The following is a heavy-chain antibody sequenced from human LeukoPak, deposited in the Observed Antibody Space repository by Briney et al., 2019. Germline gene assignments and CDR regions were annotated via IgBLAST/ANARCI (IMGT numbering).Heavy chain of an antibody. J-gene: IGHJ5*02. CDR1: GGSFSGYY. Sequence: SETLSLTCAVYGGSFSGYYWSWIRQPPGKGLEWIGEINHSGSTNYNPSLKSRVTISVDTSKNQFSLKLSSVTAADTAVYYCARVNGYSGYDYRTGRYNWSDPWGQGTLVTVSS. D-gene: IGHD5-12*01. CDR3: ARVNGYSGYDYRTGRYNWSDP. V-gene: IGHV4-34*01. CDR2: INHSGST.